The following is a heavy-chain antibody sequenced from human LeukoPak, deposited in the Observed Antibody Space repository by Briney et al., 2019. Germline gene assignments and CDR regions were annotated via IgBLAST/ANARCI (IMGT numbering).Heavy chain of an antibody. D-gene: IGHD3-22*01. Sequence: PSETLSLTCTVSGGSIGSYYWSWIRQPPGKGLEWIGYIYYSGSTNYNPSLKSRVTISVDTSKNQFSLKLSSVTAADTAVYYCARSAYDSSGYYAYYFDYWGQGTLVTVSS. CDR3: ARSAYDSSGYYAYYFDY. V-gene: IGHV4-59*01. J-gene: IGHJ4*02. CDR2: IYYSGST. CDR1: GGSIGSYY.